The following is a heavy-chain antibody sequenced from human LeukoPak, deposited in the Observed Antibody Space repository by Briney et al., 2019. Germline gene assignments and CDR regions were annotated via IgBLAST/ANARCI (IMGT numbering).Heavy chain of an antibody. V-gene: IGHV3-74*01. Sequence: GRSLRLSCAASGFTFSSYGMHWVRQAPGKGLVWVSRINSDGSSTSYADSVKGRFTISRDNAKNTLYLQMHSLRAEDTAVYYCARGLRAHYYYGMDVWGKGTTVTVSS. D-gene: IGHD4-17*01. J-gene: IGHJ6*04. CDR2: INSDGSST. CDR3: ARGLRAHYYYGMDV. CDR1: GFTFSSYG.